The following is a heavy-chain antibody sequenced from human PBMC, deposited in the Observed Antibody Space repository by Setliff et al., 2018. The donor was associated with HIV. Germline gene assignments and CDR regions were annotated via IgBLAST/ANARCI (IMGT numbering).Heavy chain of an antibody. D-gene: IGHD4-17*01. Sequence: RASVKVSCKASGYTSTSFYMHWVRQAPGQGLEWMGIINPSGGSTSYAQKFQGRVTMTRDTSTSTVYMELSSLRSEDTAIYYCARSGREANLYGLYGVHYFDYWGQGALVTVSS. J-gene: IGHJ4*02. CDR1: GYTSTSFY. V-gene: IGHV1-46*01. CDR3: ARSGREANLYGLYGVHYFDY. CDR2: INPSGGST.